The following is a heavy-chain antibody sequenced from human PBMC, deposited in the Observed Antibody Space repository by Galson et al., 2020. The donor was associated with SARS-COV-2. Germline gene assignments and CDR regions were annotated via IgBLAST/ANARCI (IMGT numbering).Heavy chain of an antibody. D-gene: IGHD2-2*01. CDR1: GFTFSSYA. CDR2: ISYDGSNK. Sequence: GESLKISCAASGFTFSSYAMHWVRQAPGKGLEWVAVISYDGSNKYYADSVKGRFTISRDNSKNTLYLQMNSLRAEDTAVYYCARDSCSSTSCYLPFPSWFDPWGQGTLVTVSS. J-gene: IGHJ5*02. CDR3: ARDSCSSTSCYLPFPSWFDP. V-gene: IGHV3-30*01.